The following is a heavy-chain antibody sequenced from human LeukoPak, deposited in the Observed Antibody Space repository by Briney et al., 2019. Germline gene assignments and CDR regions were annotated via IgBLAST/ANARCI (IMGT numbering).Heavy chain of an antibody. CDR2: IYYSGST. D-gene: IGHD2-2*01. V-gene: IGHV4-59*01. CDR3: ARGHVPASDAFDI. Sequence: SETLSLTCTVSGVSISSYYWSWIRQPPRKGLEWMGYIYYSGSTNYNPSLKSRVTISVDTSKNQFSLRLSSVTAADTAVYYCARGHVPASDAFDIWGQGTMVTVSS. CDR1: GVSISSYY. J-gene: IGHJ3*02.